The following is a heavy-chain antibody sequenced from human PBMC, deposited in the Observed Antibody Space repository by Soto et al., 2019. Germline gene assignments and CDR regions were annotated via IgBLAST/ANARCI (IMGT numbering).Heavy chain of an antibody. V-gene: IGHV3-33*01. CDR1: GFTFSSYG. J-gene: IGHJ3*02. D-gene: IGHD6-19*01. CDR3: ARDSREQWLADHDAFDI. Sequence: GGSLRLSCAASGFTFSSYGMHWVRQAPGKGLEWVAVIWYDGSNKYYADSVKGRFTISRDNSKNTLYLQMNSLRAEDTAVYYCARDSREQWLADHDAFDIWGQGTMVTVSS. CDR2: IWYDGSNK.